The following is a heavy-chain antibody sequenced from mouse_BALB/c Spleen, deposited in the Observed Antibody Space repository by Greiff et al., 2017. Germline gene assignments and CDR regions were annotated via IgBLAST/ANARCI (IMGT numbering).Heavy chain of an antibody. J-gene: IGHJ4*01. V-gene: IGHV1-77*01. Sequence: QVQLKQSGPELVKPGASVKMSCKASGYTFTDYVISWVKQRTGQGLEWIGEIYPGSGSTYYNEKFKGKATLTADKSSNTAYMQLSSLTSEDSAVYFCAMKCIREYYAMDYWGQGTSVTVSS. D-gene: IGHD1-3*01. CDR1: GYTFTDYV. CDR3: AMKCIREYYAMDY. CDR2: IYPGSGST.